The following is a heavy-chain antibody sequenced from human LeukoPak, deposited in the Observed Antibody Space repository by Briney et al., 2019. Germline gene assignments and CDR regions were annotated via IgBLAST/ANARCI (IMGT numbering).Heavy chain of an antibody. Sequence: ASVKVSCKASGYTFTGYYMHWVRQAPGQGLEWMGWINPNSGGTNYAQKFQGWVTMTRDTSISTAYMELSRLRSDDTAVYYCARCIAVAGGYYYYGMDVWGKGTTVTVSS. J-gene: IGHJ6*04. CDR2: INPNSGGT. CDR1: GYTFTGYY. V-gene: IGHV1-2*04. CDR3: ARCIAVAGGYYYYGMDV. D-gene: IGHD6-19*01.